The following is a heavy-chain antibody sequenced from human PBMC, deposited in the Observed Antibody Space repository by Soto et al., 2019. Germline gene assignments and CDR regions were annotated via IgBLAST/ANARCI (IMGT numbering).Heavy chain of an antibody. J-gene: IGHJ5*02. CDR3: ARDLYYGSGSYNWFDP. V-gene: IGHV1-69*13. Sequence: SVEVSCKXSGGTFSSYAISWVRQAPGQGLEWMGGIIPIFGTANYAQKFQGRVTITADGSPSTAYMELSSLRSEDTAVYYRARDLYYGSGSYNWFDPWGQGTLVTVSS. D-gene: IGHD3-10*01. CDR1: GGTFSSYA. CDR2: IIPIFGTA.